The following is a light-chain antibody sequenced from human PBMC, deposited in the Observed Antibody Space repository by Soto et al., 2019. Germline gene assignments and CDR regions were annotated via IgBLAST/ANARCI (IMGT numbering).Light chain of an antibody. CDR3: QHYKMYSPWT. CDR2: DVS. CDR1: QSITTW. Sequence: DIQMTQSPSTVSAYVGDSVTITCRASQSITTWLAWYQQRPGKAPKRLIYDVSSLQSGVPSRFSGSGSGTEFTLTISSLQPDDFATYYCQHYKMYSPWTVGQGTTVDIK. V-gene: IGKV1-5*01. J-gene: IGKJ1*01.